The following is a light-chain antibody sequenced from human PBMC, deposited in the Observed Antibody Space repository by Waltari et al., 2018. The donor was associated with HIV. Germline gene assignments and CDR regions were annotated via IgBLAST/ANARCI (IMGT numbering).Light chain of an antibody. V-gene: IGLV1-47*01. CDR3: ATWDDSLSGPV. CDR2: RSN. CDR1: SSHIGSNY. J-gene: IGLJ3*02. Sequence: QSVLTQPPSASGTPGQRVAISCSGSSSHIGSNYVSWYQQLPGTAPKVLIYRSNQRPSGVPDRFSGSKSGTSASLAISALRSEDEADYYCATWDDSLSGPVFGGGTKLTVL.